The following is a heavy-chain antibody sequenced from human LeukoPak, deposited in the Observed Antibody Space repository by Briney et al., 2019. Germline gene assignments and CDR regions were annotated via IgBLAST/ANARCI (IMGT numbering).Heavy chain of an antibody. CDR3: ARRVYDYYYYMDV. CDR1: GASVTNGLYY. Sequence: SETLSLTCTVSGASVTNGLYYCSWLRQTPGKGLEWIGYIDYRGNTKYNPSLQSRVFIFVDTSESQFSLRLSSVTAADTAVYYCARRVYDYYYYMDVWGSGTTVTVSS. CDR2: IDYRGNT. V-gene: IGHV4-61*01. J-gene: IGHJ6*03. D-gene: IGHD2/OR15-2a*01.